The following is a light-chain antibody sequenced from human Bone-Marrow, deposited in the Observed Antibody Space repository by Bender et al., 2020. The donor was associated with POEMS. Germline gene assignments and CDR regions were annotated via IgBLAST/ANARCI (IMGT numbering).Light chain of an antibody. CDR3: QSADSSGTF. J-gene: IGLJ2*01. Sequence: SYEVTQPPSVSVSPGQTATITCSGDALAKQYAYWYQQKPGQAPVLMIYKDTKRPSGIPERFSGSSSGTTVTLTISGVQTEDEADYYCQSADSSGTFFGGGTKLTVL. V-gene: IGLV3-25*03. CDR1: ALAKQY. CDR2: KDT.